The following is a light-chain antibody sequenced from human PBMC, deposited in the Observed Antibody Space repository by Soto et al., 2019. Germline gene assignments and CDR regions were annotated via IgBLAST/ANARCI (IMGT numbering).Light chain of an antibody. CDR1: QGISSW. V-gene: IGKV1-12*01. CDR2: TGS. Sequence: DLQMTQSPSSVSASVGDRVSITCRASQGISSWLAWYQQQPGRAPKLMIYTGSSLQSGVPSRFSGTGSGTDFTLTISSLHPEDVATDYCQQANSFPLTCGGGTKVEIK. J-gene: IGKJ4*01. CDR3: QQANSFPLT.